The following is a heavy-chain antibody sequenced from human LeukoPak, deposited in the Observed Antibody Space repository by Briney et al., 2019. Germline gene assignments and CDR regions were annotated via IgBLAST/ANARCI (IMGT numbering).Heavy chain of an antibody. J-gene: IGHJ4*02. D-gene: IGHD2-21*02. V-gene: IGHV3-23*01. Sequence: PGGSLRLSCAASGFTFNSYVISWVRQAPGKGLEWVSTIGGSGGSTYYADSVKGRFTISRDNSKSTLYLQMNSLRAEDTAIYYCARERYDSNSYFDYWGQGTLVTVSS. CDR1: GFTFNSYV. CDR3: ARERYDSNSYFDY. CDR2: IGGSGGST.